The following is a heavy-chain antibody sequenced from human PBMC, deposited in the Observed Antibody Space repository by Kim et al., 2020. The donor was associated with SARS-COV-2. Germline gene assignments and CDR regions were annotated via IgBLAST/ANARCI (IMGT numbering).Heavy chain of an antibody. CDR3: ARGAMIVVGNWFDP. Sequence: TPALEIRVTISVGTSKNQFSLKLSSVTAADTAVYYCARGAMIVVGNWFDPWGQGTLVTVSS. D-gene: IGHD3-22*01. V-gene: IGHV4-31*02. J-gene: IGHJ5*02.